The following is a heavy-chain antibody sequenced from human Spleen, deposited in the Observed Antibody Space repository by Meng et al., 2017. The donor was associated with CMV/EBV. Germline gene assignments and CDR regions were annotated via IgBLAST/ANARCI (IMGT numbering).Heavy chain of an antibody. D-gene: IGHD6-6*01. V-gene: IGHV3-30*02. CDR3: AREVIAARRGAIDY. Sequence: GESLKISCAASGFTFNSYGMHWVRQAPGKGLEWVAFIRYDGSNEYYVDSVKGRFTISRDNAKNSLYLQMNSLRAEDTAVYYCAREVIAARRGAIDYWGQGTLVTVSS. J-gene: IGHJ4*02. CDR2: IRYDGSNE. CDR1: GFTFNSYG.